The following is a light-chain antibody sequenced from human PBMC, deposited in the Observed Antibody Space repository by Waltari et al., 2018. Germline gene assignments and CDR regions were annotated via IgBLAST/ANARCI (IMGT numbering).Light chain of an antibody. CDR1: QSVSSSY. Sequence: EIVLTQSPGTLSLSPGERATLSCRASQSVSSSYLAWYQQKPGQAPKLLIHGASSRSTCVPDRFSGSGSGTDFTLTISRLEPEDFAVYYCQQYGSSLYTFGQGTKLEIK. CDR3: QQYGSSLYT. V-gene: IGKV3-20*01. CDR2: GAS. J-gene: IGKJ2*01.